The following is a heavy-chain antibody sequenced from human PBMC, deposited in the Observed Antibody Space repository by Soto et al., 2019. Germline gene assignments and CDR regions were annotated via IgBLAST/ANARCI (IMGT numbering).Heavy chain of an antibody. V-gene: IGHV3-66*01. J-gene: IGHJ4*02. CDR2: IYSAGTT. Sequence: EVQLVESGGGLVQPGGSLRLSCAASGFTFISNYMSWVRQAPGKRLEWVSLIYSAGTTYYADSVKGRFTSSRDNSKNTVYLQMNSLRAEDTAVYYCATSEPKPRFDFWGQGTLVTVSS. D-gene: IGHD1-26*01. CDR3: ATSEPKPRFDF. CDR1: GFTFISNY.